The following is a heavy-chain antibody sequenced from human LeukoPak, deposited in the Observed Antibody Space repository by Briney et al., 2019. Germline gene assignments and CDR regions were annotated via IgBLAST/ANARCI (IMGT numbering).Heavy chain of an antibody. V-gene: IGHV4-61*02. CDR1: GGLISSGSYY. CDR3: ARDFRETQRRSMRRYYYYYMDV. J-gene: IGHJ6*03. CDR2: VYTSGST. Sequence: MASETLSLTCTVSGGLISSGSYYWSWIRQPAGKGLEWIGRVYTSGSTNYNPSLRSRVTISVDTSKNQFSLKLSSVTAADTAVYYCARDFRETQRRSMRRYYYYYMDVWGKGTTVTVSS. D-gene: IGHD3-10*01.